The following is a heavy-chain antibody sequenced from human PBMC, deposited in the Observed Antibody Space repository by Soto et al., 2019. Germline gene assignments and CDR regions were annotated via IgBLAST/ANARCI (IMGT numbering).Heavy chain of an antibody. CDR3: ARDRCSSTSRYRSYGMDV. V-gene: IGHV6-1*01. CDR2: TYYRSKWYN. D-gene: IGHD2-2*01. Sequence: SQTLSLTCAISGDSVSSNSAAWNWIRQSPSRGLEWLGRTYYRSKWYNDYAVSVKSRITINPDTSKNQFSLQLNSVTPEDTAVYYCARDRCSSTSRYRSYGMDVWGHVATITLSS. CDR1: GDSVSSNSAA. J-gene: IGHJ6*01.